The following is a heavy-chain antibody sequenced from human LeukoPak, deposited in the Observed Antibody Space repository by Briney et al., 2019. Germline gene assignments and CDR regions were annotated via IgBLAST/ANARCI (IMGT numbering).Heavy chain of an antibody. CDR1: GFTFSSYS. D-gene: IGHD1-1*01. CDR3: ARGGSGNWNAPFDY. Sequence: GGSLRLSCAASGFTFSSYSMNWVRQAPGKGLEWVSSISSSTIYTYYADSVKGRFTISRDNAKNSLYLQMNSLRAEDTAVYYCARGGSGNWNAPFDYWGQGTLVTVSS. CDR2: ISSSTIYT. J-gene: IGHJ4*02. V-gene: IGHV3-21*01.